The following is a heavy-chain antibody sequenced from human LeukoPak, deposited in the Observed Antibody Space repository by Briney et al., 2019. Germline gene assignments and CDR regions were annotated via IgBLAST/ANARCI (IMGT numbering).Heavy chain of an antibody. V-gene: IGHV3-30*18. CDR3: AKDSKWIQLSAFDY. CDR2: ISYDGSNR. CDR1: GFTFSSYG. J-gene: IGHJ4*02. D-gene: IGHD5-18*01. Sequence: GGSLRLSCVASGFTFSSYGMHWVRQAPGKGLEWVAVISYDGSNRYYADSVKGRFTISRDNSKNTLYLQMNSLRAEDTAVYYCAKDSKWIQLSAFDYWGQGTLVTVPS.